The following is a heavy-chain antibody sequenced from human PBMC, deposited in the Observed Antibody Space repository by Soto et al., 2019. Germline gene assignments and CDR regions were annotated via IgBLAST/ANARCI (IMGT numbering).Heavy chain of an antibody. D-gene: IGHD6-13*01. J-gene: IGHJ5*02. V-gene: IGHV1-3*01. CDR1: GYTFTSYV. CDR2: INAANGDT. CDR3: VRRHVSATGIDWFDP. Sequence: GASVKVSCKASGYTFTSYVIHWVRQAPGQRLEWMGWINAANGDTKYSPKFQGRVTITRDTSASTAYMELSSLRSEDTAVYYCVRRHVSATGIDWFDPWGQGPLVTVSS.